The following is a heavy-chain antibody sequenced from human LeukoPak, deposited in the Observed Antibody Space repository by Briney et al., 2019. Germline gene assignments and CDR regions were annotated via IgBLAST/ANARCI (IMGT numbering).Heavy chain of an antibody. CDR2: ISSSSSYI. CDR3: ASNALDNFCFDS. J-gene: IGHJ4*01. D-gene: IGHD1-20*01. Sequence: GGSQRLLCAASGCTFSSYSMSWVRQAPGKGLEWVSSISSSSSYIYYADSVKGRFTISRDNAKNLLYLQMNSLRAEDTAVYYCASNALDNFCFDSWGQGRLVTVSS. V-gene: IGHV3-21*01. CDR1: GCTFSSYS.